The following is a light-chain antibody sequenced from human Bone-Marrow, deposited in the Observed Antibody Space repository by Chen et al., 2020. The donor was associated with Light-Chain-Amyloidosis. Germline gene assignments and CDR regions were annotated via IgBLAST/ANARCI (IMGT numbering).Light chain of an antibody. CDR2: RNN. Sequence: QSVLTQPPSASGPPGQRDTISCSGASSNSGINYVYWYQHFPGAAPNLGLRRNNPRPSGVPERFSAVKTGTSACLAISGHRAEDDADYYCAAWDGSRGGYVLGTGAKVIVL. V-gene: IGLV1-47*01. CDR3: AAWDGSRGGYV. CDR1: SSNSGINY. J-gene: IGLJ1*01.